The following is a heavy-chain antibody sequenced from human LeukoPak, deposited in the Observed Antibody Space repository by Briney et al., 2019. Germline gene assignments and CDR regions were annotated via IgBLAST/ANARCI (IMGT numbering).Heavy chain of an antibody. Sequence: SETLSLTCTVSGGSISSYYWSWIRQPPGKGLEWIGYIYYSGSTNYNPSLKSRVTISVDTSKNQFSLKLSSVTAADTAVYYCARDRTAMVRGYFDYWGQGTLVTVSS. D-gene: IGHD5-18*01. CDR1: GGSISSYY. J-gene: IGHJ4*02. V-gene: IGHV4-59*01. CDR3: ARDRTAMVRGYFDY. CDR2: IYYSGST.